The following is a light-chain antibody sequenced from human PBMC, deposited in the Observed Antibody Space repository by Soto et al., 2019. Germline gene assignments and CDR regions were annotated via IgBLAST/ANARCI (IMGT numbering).Light chain of an antibody. CDR2: DAS. V-gene: IGKV3-11*01. CDR3: QQRSNWPWT. Sequence: EIVLTQSPGTLSLSPGERATLSCRASQSVSGNLAWYQQKPGQAPRLLIYDASNRATGIPARFSGSGSGTDFTLTISSLEPEDFAVYYCQQRSNWPWTFGQGTKVDIK. CDR1: QSVSGN. J-gene: IGKJ1*01.